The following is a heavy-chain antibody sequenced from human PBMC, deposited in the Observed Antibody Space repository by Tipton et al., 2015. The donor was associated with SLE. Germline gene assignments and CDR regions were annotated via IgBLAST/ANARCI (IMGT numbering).Heavy chain of an antibody. D-gene: IGHD3-16*01. J-gene: IGHJ3*02. CDR3: ARDNLFRATGDNDAFDI. V-gene: IGHV3-33*01. CDR2: IWYDGSNK. CDR1: GFTFSSYG. Sequence: SLRLSCAASGFTFSSYGMHWVRQAPGKGLEWVAVIWYDGSNKYYADSVKGRFTISRDNSKNTLYLQMNSLRAEDTAVYYCARDNLFRATGDNDAFDIWGQGTMVTVSS.